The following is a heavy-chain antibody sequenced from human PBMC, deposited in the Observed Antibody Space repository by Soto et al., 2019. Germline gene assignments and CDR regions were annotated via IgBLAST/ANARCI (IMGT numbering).Heavy chain of an antibody. J-gene: IGHJ4*02. Sequence: APVKVSCKASGYTFTSYGISWVRQAPGQGLEWMGWISAYNGNTNYAQKLQGRVTMTTDTSTSTAYMELSSLRSEDTAVYYCARDSSGYWIDYWGQGILVTVSS. CDR1: GYTFTSYG. CDR3: ARDSSGYWIDY. D-gene: IGHD3-22*01. V-gene: IGHV1-18*04. CDR2: ISAYNGNT.